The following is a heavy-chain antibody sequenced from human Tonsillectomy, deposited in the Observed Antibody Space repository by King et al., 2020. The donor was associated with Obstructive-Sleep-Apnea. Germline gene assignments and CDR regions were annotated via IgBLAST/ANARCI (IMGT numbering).Heavy chain of an antibody. CDR3: ARDKVAGSFIIVEPSTYYSGMDV. CDR2: TSHDGTDK. CDR1: GFTFSTYV. J-gene: IGHJ6*02. Sequence: VQLVESGGGVVQPGRSLRLSCAASGFTFSTYVMHWVRQAPGKGLEWVAVTSHDGTDKSHADSVKGRFTISRDNSKNTLYLQMNSLRTEDTAAYYCARDKVAGSFIIVEPSTYYSGMDVWGQGTTVTVSS. V-gene: IGHV3-30*04. D-gene: IGHD1-26*01.